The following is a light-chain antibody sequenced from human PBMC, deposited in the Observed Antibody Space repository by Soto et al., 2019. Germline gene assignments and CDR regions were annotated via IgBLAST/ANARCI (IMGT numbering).Light chain of an antibody. CDR2: GAS. Sequence: DIILTQSSDTLSLSPGERAILSCGASQTVSSHYLAWYQQTPGQAPRLLSYGASSRATGIPDRFSGSGSWTDFTLTINRLETEDFAVYYCQQYGSSPALTVGGGTKVDIK. V-gene: IGKV3-20*01. CDR1: QTVSSHY. J-gene: IGKJ4*01. CDR3: QQYGSSPALT.